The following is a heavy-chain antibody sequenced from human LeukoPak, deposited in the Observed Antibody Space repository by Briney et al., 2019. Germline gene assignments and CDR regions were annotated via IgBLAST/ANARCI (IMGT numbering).Heavy chain of an antibody. CDR1: GDSVSSGGYY. CDR3: ERDVVVTSSPDAFDI. Sequence: SRTLSLTCAVSGDSVSSGGYYWTWIRQHPGKGLEWIGYSSKSGTTSYNPSLRSRVTISVDTSNNHFSLRLTSVTAADTAVYYCERDVVVTSSPDAFDIWGQGTMV. CDR2: SSKSGTT. J-gene: IGHJ3*02. V-gene: IGHV4-31*11. D-gene: IGHD2-21*02.